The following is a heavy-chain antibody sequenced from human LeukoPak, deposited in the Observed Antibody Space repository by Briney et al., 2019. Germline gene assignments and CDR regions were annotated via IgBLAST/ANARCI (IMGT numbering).Heavy chain of an antibody. CDR1: GFTLDDYA. CDR3: AKDVVVTATPADYYYYYYMDV. CDR2: ISGSGGST. Sequence: GGSLRPSCAASGFTLDDYAMHWVRQAPGEGLEWVSAISGSGGSTYYADSVKGRFTISRDNSKNTLYLQMNSLRAEDTAVYYCAKDVVVTATPADYYYYYYMDVWGKGTTVTISS. D-gene: IGHD2-21*02. J-gene: IGHJ6*03. V-gene: IGHV3-23*01.